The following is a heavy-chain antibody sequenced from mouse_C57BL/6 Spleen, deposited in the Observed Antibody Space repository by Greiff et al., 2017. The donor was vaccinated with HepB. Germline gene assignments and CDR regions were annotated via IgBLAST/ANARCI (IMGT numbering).Heavy chain of an antibody. V-gene: IGHV5-17*01. CDR2: ISSGSSTI. J-gene: IGHJ2*01. CDR1: GFTFSDYG. CDR3: AREGENWAFDY. Sequence: DVQLQESGGGLVKPGGSLKLSCAASGFTFSDYGMHWVRQAPEKGLEWVAYISSGSSTIYYADTVKGRFTISRDNAKNTLFLQMTSLRSEDTAMYYCAREGENWAFDYWGQGTTLTVSS. D-gene: IGHD4-1*01.